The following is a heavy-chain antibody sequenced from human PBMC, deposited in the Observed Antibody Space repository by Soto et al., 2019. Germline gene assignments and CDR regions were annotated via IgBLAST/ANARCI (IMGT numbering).Heavy chain of an antibody. CDR1: GFTFSSYW. Sequence: GGSLRLSCAASGFTFSSYWMHWVRQAPGKGLVWVSRINSDGSSTSYADSVKGRFTISRDNAKNTLYLQMNSLRAEDTAVYYCARDGPALLLRYFDWYPDDDAFDIWGQGTMVTVSS. D-gene: IGHD3-9*01. CDR2: INSDGSST. CDR3: ARDGPALLLRYFDWYPDDDAFDI. V-gene: IGHV3-74*01. J-gene: IGHJ3*02.